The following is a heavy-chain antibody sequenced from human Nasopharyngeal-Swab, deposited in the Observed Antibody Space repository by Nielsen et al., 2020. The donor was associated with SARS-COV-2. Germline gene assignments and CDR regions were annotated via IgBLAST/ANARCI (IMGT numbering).Heavy chain of an antibody. Sequence: GESLKISCAASGFTFSSYSMNWVRQAPGKGLEWVSSISSSSSYVYYADSVKGRFTISRDNAKNSLYPQMNSLRAEDTAVYYCARDGGGCSSTSCYTWGQGTLVTVSS. CDR3: ARDGGGCSSTSCYT. CDR2: ISSSSSYV. D-gene: IGHD2-2*02. CDR1: GFTFSSYS. J-gene: IGHJ4*02. V-gene: IGHV3-21*01.